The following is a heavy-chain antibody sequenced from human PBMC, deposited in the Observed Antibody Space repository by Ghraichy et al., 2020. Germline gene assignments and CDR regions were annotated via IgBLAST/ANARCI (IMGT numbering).Heavy chain of an antibody. CDR1: GGSISSGGYY. J-gene: IGHJ4*02. V-gene: IGHV4-31*03. CDR3: ARTSTYDYGDYYFDY. CDR2: IYYSGST. Sequence: SETLSLTCTVSGGSISSGGYYWSWIRQHPGKGLEWIGYIYYSGSTYYNPSLKSRVTISVDTSKNQFSLKLSSVTAADTAVYYCARTSTYDYGDYYFDYWGQGTLVTVSS. D-gene: IGHD4-17*01.